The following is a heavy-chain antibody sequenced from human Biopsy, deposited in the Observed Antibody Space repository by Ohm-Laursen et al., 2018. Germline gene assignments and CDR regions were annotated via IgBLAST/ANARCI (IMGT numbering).Heavy chain of an antibody. CDR3: AKPADSYGSEFYFDY. CDR1: GFTFSSYA. D-gene: IGHD4-17*01. Sequence: SLRLSCTASGFTFSSYAMTWVRQAPGKGPEWVSVINTSGGSTHYAVSVKGRFTISRDNSENTLYLRTNSLRAEDTAVYYCAKPADSYGSEFYFDYWGQGTLVTVSS. J-gene: IGHJ4*02. CDR2: INTSGGST. V-gene: IGHV3-23*01.